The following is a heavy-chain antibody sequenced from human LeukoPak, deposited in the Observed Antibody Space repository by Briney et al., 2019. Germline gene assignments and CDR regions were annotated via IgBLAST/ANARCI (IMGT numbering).Heavy chain of an antibody. J-gene: IGHJ3*02. CDR1: GGSISSGGYY. CDR3: ARGRSETMIVVPGMAFDI. Sequence: SETLSLTCTVSGGSISSGGYYWSWIRQHPGKGLEWIGYIYYSGSTYYNPSLKSRVTISVDTSKNQFSLKLSSVTAADTAVYYCARGRSETMIVVPGMAFDIWGQGTMVTVSS. D-gene: IGHD3-22*01. V-gene: IGHV4-31*03. CDR2: IYYSGST.